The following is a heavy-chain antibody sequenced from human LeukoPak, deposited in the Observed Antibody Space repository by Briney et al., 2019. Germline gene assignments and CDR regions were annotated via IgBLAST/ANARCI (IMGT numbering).Heavy chain of an antibody. V-gene: IGHV3-23*01. CDR1: GFTFSNYA. CDR3: AKDSFSHNGIYDALDI. CDR2: IGGGPV. D-gene: IGHD2-8*01. J-gene: IGHJ3*02. Sequence: PGGSLRLSCAASGFTFSNYAMTWVRQAPGKGLEWVSTIGGGPVYYADSVKGRFTISRGNSKNTLFLQMNSLRAEDTAIYYCAKDSFSHNGIYDALDIWGQGTMVTVSS.